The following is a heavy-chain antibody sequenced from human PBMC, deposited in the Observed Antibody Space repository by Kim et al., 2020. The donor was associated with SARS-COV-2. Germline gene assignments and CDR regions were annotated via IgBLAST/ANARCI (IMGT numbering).Heavy chain of an antibody. Sequence: GGSLRLSCAASGFTFSSYWMSWVRQAPGKGLEWVAYIKQDGSEKYYVDSVKGRFTISRDNAKNSLYLQMNSLRAEDTAVYYCARAPGYYGSGTGLDYWGQGTLVTVSS. CDR2: IKQDGSEK. CDR3: ARAPGYYGSGTGLDY. J-gene: IGHJ4*02. D-gene: IGHD3-10*01. CDR1: GFTFSSYW. V-gene: IGHV3-7*03.